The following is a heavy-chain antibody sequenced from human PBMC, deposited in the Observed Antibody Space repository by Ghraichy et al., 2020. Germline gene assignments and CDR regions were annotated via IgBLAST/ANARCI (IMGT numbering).Heavy chain of an antibody. CDR1: GFTFSTYS. CDR3: ARGDSVAGTSYFDS. J-gene: IGHJ4*02. V-gene: IGHV3-48*02. Sequence: GGSRRLSCAASGFTFSTYSMNWVRQVPGKGLEWVSNISRSSSTIFYADSVKGRFTISRDNAKNSLYLQMNSLRDEDTAVYYCARGDSVAGTSYFDSWGQGTLVTVSS. D-gene: IGHD6-19*01. CDR2: ISRSSSTI.